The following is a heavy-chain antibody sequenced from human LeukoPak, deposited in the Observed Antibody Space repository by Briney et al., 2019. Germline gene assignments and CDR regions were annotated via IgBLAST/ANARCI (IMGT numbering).Heavy chain of an antibody. CDR1: GFSFSSYA. V-gene: IGHV3-23*01. J-gene: IGHJ4*02. CDR2: ISGSGGST. D-gene: IGHD5-18*01. CDR3: AKDRGSRSGYSYGAFDY. Sequence: PGGSLRLSCAVSGFSFSSYAMSWVRQAPGKGLEWVSAISGSGGSTYYADSVKGRFTISRDNSKNTLYLQMNSLRAEDTAVYYCAKDRGSRSGYSYGAFDYWGQGTLVTVSS.